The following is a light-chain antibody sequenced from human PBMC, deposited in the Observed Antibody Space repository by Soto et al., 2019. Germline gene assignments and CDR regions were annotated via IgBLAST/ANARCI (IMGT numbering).Light chain of an antibody. CDR2: DAS. V-gene: IGKV3-11*01. CDR3: QQRFDWPKIT. Sequence: EIVLTQSPATLSLSPGERATLSCRASQSVSSYLAWYQQKPGQAPRLLIYDASNRATGIPDRFSGSGSGTDFTLTISSLEPEDFGVFYCQQRFDWPKITFGQGTRLEIK. J-gene: IGKJ5*01. CDR1: QSVSSY.